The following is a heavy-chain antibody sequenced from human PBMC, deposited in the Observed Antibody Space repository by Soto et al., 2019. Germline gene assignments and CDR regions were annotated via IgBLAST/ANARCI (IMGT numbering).Heavy chain of an antibody. CDR1: GFSISTYG. CDR3: ARSIGLGEY. V-gene: IGHV3-23*01. J-gene: IGHJ4*02. CDR2: FSGGDGGT. Sequence: EVQLLGSGGGLVQPGGSLRLSCAASGFSISTYGVTWVRQAPGKGLEWVSGFSGGDGGTHYADSVKDRFTISTDNSQNPAFLLMNCGGKEDTVVYYCARSIGLGEYWGQGTRVSVSS. D-gene: IGHD3-16*01.